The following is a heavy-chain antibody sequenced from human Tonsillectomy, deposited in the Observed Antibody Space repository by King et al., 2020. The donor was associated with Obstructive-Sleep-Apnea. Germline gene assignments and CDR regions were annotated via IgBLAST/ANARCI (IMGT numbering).Heavy chain of an antibody. J-gene: IGHJ6*02. V-gene: IGHV3-30*04. Sequence: VQLVESGGGVVQPGRSLRLSCGASGLPFCSYAMHWFRQPPGTGLEGVAVIPLDGSNKYYADFLEGLFTISRDNSKNTLYLQMNSLRAEDTAVYYCAREGIAVYYGMDVWGQGTTVTVSS. CDR3: AREGIAVYYGMDV. D-gene: IGHD6-19*01. CDR1: GLPFCSYA. CDR2: IPLDGSNK.